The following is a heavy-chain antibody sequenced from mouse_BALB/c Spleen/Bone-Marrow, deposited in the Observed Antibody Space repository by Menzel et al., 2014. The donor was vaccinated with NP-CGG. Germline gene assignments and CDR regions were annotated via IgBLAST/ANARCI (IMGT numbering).Heavy chain of an antibody. Sequence: QAQLKESWAEAMWPGSSVNISCKASGYAFSNYGLHWVKQRPGQGLEWIGQIYPGDGDTNYNGKFKGRVTLTADKSSSTAYMQLSSLTSEDSAVYFCASVYDYGRGYAMDYWGQGTSVTVSS. CDR3: ASVYDYGRGYAMDY. V-gene: IGHV1-80*01. CDR1: GYAFSNYG. D-gene: IGHD2-4*01. CDR2: IYPGDGDT. J-gene: IGHJ4*01.